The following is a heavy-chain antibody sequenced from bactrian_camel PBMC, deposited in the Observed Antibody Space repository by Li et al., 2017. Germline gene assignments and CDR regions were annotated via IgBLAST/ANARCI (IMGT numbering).Heavy chain of an antibody. Sequence: HVQLVESGGGSVPNGGSLRLSCAASGRTERNLCIVWFRQTPGNEREGVAAIDNYGKVDYTDFVEGRFTISHDSAKNSLYLQMNSLKPEDTAIYYCASDPGRSGDFCYARARSFAYQGQGTQVTVS. V-gene: IGHV3S55*01. CDR1: GRTERNLC. J-gene: IGHJ4*01. CDR2: IDNYGKV. D-gene: IGHD2*01.